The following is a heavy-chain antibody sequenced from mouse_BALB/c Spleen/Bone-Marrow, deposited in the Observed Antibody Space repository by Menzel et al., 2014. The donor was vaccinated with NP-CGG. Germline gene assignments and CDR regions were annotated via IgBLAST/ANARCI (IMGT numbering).Heavy chain of an antibody. CDR2: IRGDGTT. CDR3: ARFTTVVPFDY. CDR1: GFSLTAYG. D-gene: IGHD1-1*01. V-gene: IGHV2-6-7*01. J-gene: IGHJ2*01. Sequence: VHLVESGPGLVSPSQRLSITCTVSGFSLTAYGVNWVRQPPGKGLEWLGMIRGDGTTDYNSALRSRLSISKDNSKSQVFLKMNSLQADDIARYYCARFTTVVPFDYWGQGTTLTVSS.